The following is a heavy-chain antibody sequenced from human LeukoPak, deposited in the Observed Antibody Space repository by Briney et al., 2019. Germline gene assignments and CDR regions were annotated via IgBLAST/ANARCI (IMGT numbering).Heavy chain of an antibody. CDR1: GFTFGNYG. CDR3: AKRGSILYDSSGLVDY. Sequence: EGSLRLSCATSGFTFGNYGMHWVRQAPGKGLEWVAVIWYDGSNKYYADSVKGRFTISRDNSKNTLYLQMNSLRAEDTAVYYCAKRGSILYDSSGLVDYWGQGTLVTVSS. CDR2: IWYDGSNK. D-gene: IGHD3-22*01. V-gene: IGHV3-33*06. J-gene: IGHJ4*02.